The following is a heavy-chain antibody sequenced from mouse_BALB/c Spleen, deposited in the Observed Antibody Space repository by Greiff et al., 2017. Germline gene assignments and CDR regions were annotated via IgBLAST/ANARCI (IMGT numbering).Heavy chain of an antibody. CDR3: ARGYYFDY. CDR2: ISSGGST. Sequence: EVKLVESGGGLVKPGGSLKLSCAASGFTFSSYAMSWVRQTPEKRLEWVASISSGGSTYYPDSVKGRFTISRDNARNILYLQMRSLRSEDTAMYYCARGYYFDYWGQGTTLTVSS. CDR1: GFTFSSYA. J-gene: IGHJ2*01. V-gene: IGHV5-6-5*01.